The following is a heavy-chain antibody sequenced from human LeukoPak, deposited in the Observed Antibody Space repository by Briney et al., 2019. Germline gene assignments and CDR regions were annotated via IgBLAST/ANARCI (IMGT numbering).Heavy chain of an antibody. V-gene: IGHV1-46*01. CDR2: INPSGGST. CDR3: ARAAYAKAAAAAGKGYFDY. D-gene: IGHD6-13*01. Sequence: ASVTVSCTASGYTLTIYYMHWVRQAPGQGLEWMGIINPSGGSTSYAQKFQGRVTMTRDTSTSTVYMELSSLRSEDTAVYYCARAAYAKAAAAAGKGYFDYWGQGTLVTVSS. CDR1: GYTLTIYY. J-gene: IGHJ4*02.